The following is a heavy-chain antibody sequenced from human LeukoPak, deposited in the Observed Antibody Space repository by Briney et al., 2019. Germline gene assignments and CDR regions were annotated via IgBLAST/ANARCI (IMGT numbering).Heavy chain of an antibody. CDR3: ARGLHSRLYDSSGYYPY. J-gene: IGHJ4*02. CDR1: GFTFSSYA. Sequence: GGSLRLSCAASGFTFSSYAISWVRQAPGKGLEWVSYISSGSSTIYYADSVKGRFTVSRDNAKNSLYLQMKSLRAEDTAIYYCARGLHSRLYDSSGYYPYWGQGTLVTVSS. V-gene: IGHV3-48*01. D-gene: IGHD3-22*01. CDR2: ISSGSSTI.